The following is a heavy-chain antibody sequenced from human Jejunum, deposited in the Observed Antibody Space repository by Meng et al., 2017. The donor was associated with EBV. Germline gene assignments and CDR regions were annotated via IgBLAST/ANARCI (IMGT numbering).Heavy chain of an antibody. CDR3: AGDQGRDYDSSTYYTH. CDR1: GGTFSSYV. CDR2: IIPIFGRT. J-gene: IGHJ4*02. D-gene: IGHD3-22*01. V-gene: IGHV1-69*06. Sequence: QVQLGQSGAEVKKPGSSVKVSCKASGGTFSSYVINWVRQAPGQGLEWMGGIIPIFGRTNYALEFQDRVTITADKFTSTVYMEMSSLKSEDTAVYYCAGDQGRDYDSSTYYTHWGRGTLVTVPS.